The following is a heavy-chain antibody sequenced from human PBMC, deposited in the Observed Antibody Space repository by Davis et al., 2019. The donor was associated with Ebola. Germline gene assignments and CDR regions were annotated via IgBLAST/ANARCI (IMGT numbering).Heavy chain of an antibody. D-gene: IGHD1-1*01. V-gene: IGHV3-21*04. J-gene: IGHJ4*02. CDR3: ASGRQPPLDY. CDR2: ISSSSSYI. CDR1: GFTFSSYS. Sequence: GESLKISCAASGFTFSSYSMNWVRQAPGKGLEWVSSISSSSSYIYYADSVKGRFTISRDNSKNTLYLQMNSLRAEDTAVYYCASGRQPPLDYWGQGTLVTVSS.